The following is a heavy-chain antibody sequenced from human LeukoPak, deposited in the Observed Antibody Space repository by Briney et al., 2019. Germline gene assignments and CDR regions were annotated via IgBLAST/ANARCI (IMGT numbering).Heavy chain of an antibody. CDR1: GGTFSSYA. CDR2: IIPILGIA. CDR3: ASPTCCSWNFDY. D-gene: IGHD6-13*01. V-gene: IGHV1-69*04. Sequence: GASVKVSCKASGGTFSSYAISWVRQAPGQGLEWMGRIIPILGIANYAQKFQGRVTITADKSTSTAYMELSSLRSEDTAVYYCASPTCCSWNFDYWGQGTLVTVSS. J-gene: IGHJ4*02.